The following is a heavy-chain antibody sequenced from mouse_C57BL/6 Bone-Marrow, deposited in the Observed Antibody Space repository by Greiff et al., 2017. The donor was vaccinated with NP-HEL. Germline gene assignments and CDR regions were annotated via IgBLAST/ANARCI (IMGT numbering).Heavy chain of an antibody. CDR3: ARSLLPDFDV. V-gene: IGHV1-82*01. CDR2: IYPGDGDT. J-gene: IGHJ1*03. CDR1: GYAFSSSW. Sequence: VKLQESGPELVKPGASVKISCKASGYAFSSSWMNWVKQRPGKGLEWIGRIYPGDGDTNYNGKFKGKATLTADKSSSTAYMQLSSLTSEDSAVYFCARSLLPDFDVWGTGTTVTVSS. D-gene: IGHD2-10*01.